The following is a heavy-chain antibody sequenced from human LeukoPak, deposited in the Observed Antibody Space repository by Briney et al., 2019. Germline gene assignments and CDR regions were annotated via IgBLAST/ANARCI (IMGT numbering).Heavy chain of an antibody. CDR3: TWMATIFTVDY. Sequence: PGGSLRLSCVLSGLTFSDAWMSWVRQAPGKGLEWVGRIRNDRITDYAAPVQGRFSISRDNSKNTFYLQMNGLRTEDTGMYFCTWMATIFTVDYWGQGTLVTVSS. CDR2: IRNDRIT. D-gene: IGHD5-12*01. CDR1: GLTFSDAW. J-gene: IGHJ4*02. V-gene: IGHV3-15*01.